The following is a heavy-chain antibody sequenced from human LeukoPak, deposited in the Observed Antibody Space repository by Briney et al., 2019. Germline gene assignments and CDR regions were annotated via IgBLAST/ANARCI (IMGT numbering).Heavy chain of an antibody. J-gene: IGHJ6*03. CDR2: IIPIFGTA. D-gene: IGHD5-18*01. CDR1: GGTFSSYA. V-gene: IGHV1-69*06. CDR3: AREGLQTGYYYMDV. Sequence: SVKVSCKASGGTFSSYAISWVRQAPGQGLEWMGGIIPIFGTANYAQKFQGRVTITADKSTSTAYMELSSLRSEDTAVYYCAREGLQTGYYYMDVWGKGTTVTVPS.